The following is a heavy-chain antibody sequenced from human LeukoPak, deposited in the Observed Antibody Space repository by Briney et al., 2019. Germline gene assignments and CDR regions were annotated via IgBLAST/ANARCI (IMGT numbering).Heavy chain of an antibody. CDR1: GFTFSSYS. CDR3: SSFETGSYSLPFDY. V-gene: IGHV3-21*01. CDR2: IPKIVKS. J-gene: IGHJ4*02. D-gene: IGHD3-10*01. Sequence: GRCLRLSCAASGFTFSSYSMNWVRQAPGKGLEWVSSIPKIVKSKTIADSVKGPFTISRDHAKKSLYLQMNSLRAEDTAVYYCSSFETGSYSLPFDYWGQGTLVSV.